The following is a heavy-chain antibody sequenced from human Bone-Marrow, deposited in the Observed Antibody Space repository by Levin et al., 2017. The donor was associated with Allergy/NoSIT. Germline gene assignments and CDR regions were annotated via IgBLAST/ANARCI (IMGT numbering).Heavy chain of an antibody. D-gene: IGHD2-8*02. CDR1: GFTFSIYS. J-gene: IGHJ3*02. CDR3: ARGIIGDVRVAHKEAFDI. V-gene: IGHV3-21*01. Sequence: GGSLRLSCTVSGFTFSIYSINWVRQAPGKGLEWVSSISSSGSDMYYVDSVRGRFTISRDNAKNSLTLQMNSLRAEDAAVYYCARGIIGDVRVAHKEAFDIWGQGTMVSVSS. CDR2: ISSSGSDM.